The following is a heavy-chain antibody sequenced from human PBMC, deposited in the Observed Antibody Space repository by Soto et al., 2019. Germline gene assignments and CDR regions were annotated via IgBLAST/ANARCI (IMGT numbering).Heavy chain of an antibody. D-gene: IGHD1-1*01. CDR1: GFTFSSYG. CDR2: IWHDGKNK. CDR3: ARDPGNDEDIDY. J-gene: IGHJ4*02. Sequence: QVQVVESGGGVVQPGRSLRLSCAASGFTFSSYGMHWVRQAPGKGLEWVAVIWHDGKNKYYADSVKGRFTISRDNSKNTLYLQMNSLRAEDTAVYYCARDPGNDEDIDYWGQGTLVTVSS. V-gene: IGHV3-33*01.